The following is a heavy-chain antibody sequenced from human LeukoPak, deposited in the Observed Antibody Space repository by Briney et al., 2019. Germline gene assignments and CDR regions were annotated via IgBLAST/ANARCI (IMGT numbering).Heavy chain of an antibody. CDR3: ARVDPDSSSTLEVFDY. V-gene: IGHV4-59*01. CDR2: IYYSGST. D-gene: IGHD6-6*01. CDR1: GGSISSYY. Sequence: SETLSLTCTVPGGSISSYYWTWIRQPPGKGLEWIGYIYYSGSTSYNPSLMSRVTFSVDTSRNQFSLRLTSVTAADTAIYYCARVDPDSSSTLEVFDYWGQGTLVTVSS. J-gene: IGHJ4*02.